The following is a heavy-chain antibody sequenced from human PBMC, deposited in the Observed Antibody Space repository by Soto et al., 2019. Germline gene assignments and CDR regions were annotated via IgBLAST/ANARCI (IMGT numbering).Heavy chain of an antibody. Sequence: PGESLKISCKGSVYSFTSYWISWVRQMPGKGLEWMGRIDPSDSYTNYSPSFQGHVTISADKSISTAYLQWSSLKASDTAMYYCARLRGDIVVVPAAMGYYYYGMDVWGQGTTVTVSS. J-gene: IGHJ6*02. V-gene: IGHV5-10-1*01. CDR2: IDPSDSYT. D-gene: IGHD2-2*01. CDR3: ARLRGDIVVVPAAMGYYYYGMDV. CDR1: VYSFTSYW.